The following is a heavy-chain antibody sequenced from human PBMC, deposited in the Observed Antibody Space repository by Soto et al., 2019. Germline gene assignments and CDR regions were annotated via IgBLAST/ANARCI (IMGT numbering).Heavy chain of an antibody. Sequence: SGPTLVNPTQTLTLTCTFSGFSLSTSGVVVGWIRQPPGKALEWLALIYWDDDKRYSPSLKSRLTITKDTSKNQVVLTMTNMDPVDTATYYCARVPPPCSSSWYPGNYYFDYWGQGTLVTVSS. CDR2: IYWDDDK. J-gene: IGHJ4*02. CDR3: ARVPPPCSSSWYPGNYYFDY. D-gene: IGHD6-13*01. CDR1: GFSLSTSGVV. V-gene: IGHV2-5*02.